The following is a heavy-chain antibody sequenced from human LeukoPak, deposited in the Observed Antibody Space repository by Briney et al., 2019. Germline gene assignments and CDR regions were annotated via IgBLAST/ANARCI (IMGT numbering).Heavy chain of an antibody. CDR2: IYSAGST. Sequence: GGSLRLSCAASGFFVSSNYMSWVRQAPGKGLEFVSVIYSAGSTHYADSVMGRFTISRDISKNTLYLQMNTLRVEDTAVYSCARSTYFYGWGIDYWGQGTLVTVSS. V-gene: IGHV3-53*01. CDR1: GFFVSSNY. CDR3: ARSTYFYGWGIDY. D-gene: IGHD3-10*01. J-gene: IGHJ4*02.